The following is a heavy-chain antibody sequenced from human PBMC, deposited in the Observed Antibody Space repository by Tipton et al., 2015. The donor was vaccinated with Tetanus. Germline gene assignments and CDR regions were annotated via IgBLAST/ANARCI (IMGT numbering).Heavy chain of an antibody. V-gene: IGHV4-59*08. D-gene: IGHD5-12*01. J-gene: IGHJ4*02. CDR3: ARVRRGATTDLDY. CDR1: HGSITSYY. Sequence: TLSLTCTVPHGSITSYYWTWMRQPPEKGLEWIGYIHHSWSTNYNPSLNSRISISTDTSKNQFSLTVRSVTAADTAVYYCARVRRGATTDLDYWGQGTLVTVSS. CDR2: IHHSWST.